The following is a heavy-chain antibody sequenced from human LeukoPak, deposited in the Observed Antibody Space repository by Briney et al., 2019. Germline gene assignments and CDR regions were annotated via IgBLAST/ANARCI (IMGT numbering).Heavy chain of an antibody. D-gene: IGHD2-8*02. V-gene: IGHV3-74*01. CDR3: VGGVGDY. Sequence: PGGSLRLSCAASGFTFNNYWMNWVRQAPGKGPVWVSRINRDGTFTSYADSVKGRFTISRDNAKNTLYLQMTSLRVEDTALYYCVGGVGDYWGQGTLVTVSS. CDR2: INRDGTFT. J-gene: IGHJ4*02. CDR1: GFTFNNYW.